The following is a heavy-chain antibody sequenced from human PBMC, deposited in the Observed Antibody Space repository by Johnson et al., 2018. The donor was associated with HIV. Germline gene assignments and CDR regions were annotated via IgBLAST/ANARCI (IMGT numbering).Heavy chain of an antibody. V-gene: IGHV3-7*03. CDR2: IKHDGSEK. J-gene: IGHJ3*02. CDR1: GFPFSSYG. Sequence: VKLVESGGGVVQPGRSLRLSCAASGFPFSSYGMHWVRQAPGKGLEWVANIKHDGSEKYYVDSVKGRFTISRDNAKNSLYLQMNSLRAEETAVYYCARDNREWQTGTKGDAFDIWGQGTMVTVSS. D-gene: IGHD1-7*01. CDR3: ARDNREWQTGTKGDAFDI.